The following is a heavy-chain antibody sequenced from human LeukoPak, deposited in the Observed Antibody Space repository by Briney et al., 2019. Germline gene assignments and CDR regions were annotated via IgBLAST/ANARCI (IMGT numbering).Heavy chain of an antibody. V-gene: IGHV3-7*01. CDR3: MTTVNTLLFKDAFDI. Sequence: GGSLRLSCAASGFTFSSYWMSWVRQAPGKGLEGVANIKQDGSEKYYVDSVKGRFTISRDNAKNSLYLQMNSLRAEDTAVYYCMTTVNTLLFKDAFDIWGQGTMVTVSS. J-gene: IGHJ3*02. CDR1: GFTFSSYW. D-gene: IGHD4-17*01. CDR2: IKQDGSEK.